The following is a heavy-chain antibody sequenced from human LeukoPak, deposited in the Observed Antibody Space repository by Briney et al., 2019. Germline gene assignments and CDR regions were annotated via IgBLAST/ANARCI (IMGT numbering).Heavy chain of an antibody. D-gene: IGHD3-16*02. CDR2: IYTTGMT. V-gene: IGHV4-4*07. CDR1: GGSINSYW. CDR3: ARAGYTISSYRFDY. Sequence: SETLSLTCSVSGGSINSYWRSWIRQPAGKGLEFIGRIYTTGMTNYNPSLKSRVSMSVDTSKDQFSLELRSVTAADTAVYFCARAGYTISSYRFDYWGQGALVTVSS. J-gene: IGHJ4*02.